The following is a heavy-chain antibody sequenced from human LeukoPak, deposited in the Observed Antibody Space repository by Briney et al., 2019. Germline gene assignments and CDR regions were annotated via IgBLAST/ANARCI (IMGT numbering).Heavy chain of an antibody. CDR2: VYHSGIT. CDR1: GYSIMTTFY. Sequence: SETLSLTCTVSGYSIMTTFYCGWIRQSPTKGLEWILNVYHSGITYSNPSLKRRVTISVDTSKNQFSLKLSSVTDEDPAVYYCARVSDDENGGHSGAIYFESWGQGTVVTVSS. J-gene: IGHJ4*02. V-gene: IGHV4-38-2*02. CDR3: ARVSDDENGGHSGAIYFES. D-gene: IGHD4-23*01.